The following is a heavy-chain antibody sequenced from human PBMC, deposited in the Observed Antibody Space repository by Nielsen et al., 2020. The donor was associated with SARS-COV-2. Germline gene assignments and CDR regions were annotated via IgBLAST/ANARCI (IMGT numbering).Heavy chain of an antibody. J-gene: IGHJ3*02. V-gene: IGHV3-7*01. CDR1: GFTFSSYW. D-gene: IGHD5-12*01. CDR3: ARDSGYILGDVDAFDI. Sequence: GGSLRLSCAASGFTFSSYWMSWVRQAPGKGLEWVANIKQDGSEKYYVDSVKGRFTISRDNAKNSLYLQMNSLRAEDTAVYYCARDSGYILGDVDAFDIWGQGTMVTVSS. CDR2: IKQDGSEK.